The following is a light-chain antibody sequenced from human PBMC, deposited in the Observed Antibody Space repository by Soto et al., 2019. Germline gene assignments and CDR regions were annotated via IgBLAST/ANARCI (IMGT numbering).Light chain of an antibody. J-gene: IGLJ2*01. CDR2: NNS. CDR1: SPNIGAGYD. CDR3: QSYDSSLSGSV. Sequence: QSVLTQPPSVSGAPGQRVTISCTGSSPNIGAGYDVHWYQQLPGTAPKLLIYNNSNRPSGVPDRFSVSKSGTSASLAITGLQAEDEADYYCQSYDSSLSGSVFGGGTKLTVL. V-gene: IGLV1-40*01.